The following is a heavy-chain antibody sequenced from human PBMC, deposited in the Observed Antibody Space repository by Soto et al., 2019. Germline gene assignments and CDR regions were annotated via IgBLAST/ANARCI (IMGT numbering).Heavy chain of an antibody. D-gene: IGHD6-13*01. J-gene: IGHJ4*02. V-gene: IGHV1-18*01. CDR3: AREGYTENYHAS. Sequence: XSVKGSCNTSGHPYINWVRQAPGQGLEWMGWISAYNGNTNYAQKFQGRVTMTTDTSTSTAYMELRSLRSDDTAVYYCAREGYTENYHASWGQGTLVTVSS. CDR2: ISAYNGNT. CDR1: GHPY.